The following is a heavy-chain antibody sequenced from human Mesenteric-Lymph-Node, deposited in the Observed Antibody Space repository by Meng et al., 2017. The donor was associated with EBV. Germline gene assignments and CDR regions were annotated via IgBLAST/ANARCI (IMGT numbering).Heavy chain of an antibody. CDR1: GGTFNIYT. D-gene: IGHD1-26*01. Sequence: QVQRVQSGAEVKKPGSSVRVSCKASGGTFNIYTITWVRQAPGQGLEWMGGIIPIFGTANYAQRFQGRVTITADESTSTAYMELSSLRSEDTAVYYCARDGKVGYGMDVWGQGTRVTVSS. CDR2: IIPIFGTA. CDR3: ARDGKVGYGMDV. V-gene: IGHV1-69*01. J-gene: IGHJ6*02.